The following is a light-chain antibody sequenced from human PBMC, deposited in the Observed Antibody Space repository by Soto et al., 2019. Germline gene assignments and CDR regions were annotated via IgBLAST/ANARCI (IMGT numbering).Light chain of an antibody. V-gene: IGLV3-1*01. J-gene: IGLJ2*01. CDR1: KLVDKY. Sequence: SYELTQPPSVSVSPGQTASITCSGDKLVDKYACWYQQKPGQSPVLVIYQDTKRPSGIPERFSGSNSGNTATLTISGTQAMDEADYYCQAWDSSTVVFGGGPKLTVL. CDR3: QAWDSSTVV. CDR2: QDT.